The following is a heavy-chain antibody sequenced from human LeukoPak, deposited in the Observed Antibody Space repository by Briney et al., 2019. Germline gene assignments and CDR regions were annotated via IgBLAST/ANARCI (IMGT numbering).Heavy chain of an antibody. J-gene: IGHJ3*02. CDR2: ISGSGGTT. D-gene: IGHD4/OR15-4a*01. V-gene: IGHV3-23*01. CDR1: GFTFRNYA. CDR3: AKDLTFDAFDI. Sequence: PGGSLRLSCAASGFTFRNYAMTWVRQAPGKGLEWVSAISGSGGTTYYADSVKGRFTISRDNSKNTLYPQMNGLRAEDTAVYYCAKDLTFDAFDIWGQGTMVTVSS.